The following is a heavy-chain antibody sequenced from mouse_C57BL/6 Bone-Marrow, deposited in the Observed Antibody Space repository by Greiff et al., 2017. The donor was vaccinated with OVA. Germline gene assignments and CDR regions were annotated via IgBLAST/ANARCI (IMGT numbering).Heavy chain of an antibody. D-gene: IGHD2-1*01. CDR3: ARRRYYGNYDAMYY. V-gene: IGHV1-81*01. CDR2: IYPRCGNT. CDR1: GYTFTSYG. Sequence: QVQLQQSGAELARPGASVNLSCKASGYTFTSYGISWVKQSTGQGLEWIGEIYPRCGNTYYNEKFKSKATMTAEKSSSTAYMELRSLTSEDSAVYFCARRRYYGNYDAMYYWGQGTSVTVSS. J-gene: IGHJ4*01.